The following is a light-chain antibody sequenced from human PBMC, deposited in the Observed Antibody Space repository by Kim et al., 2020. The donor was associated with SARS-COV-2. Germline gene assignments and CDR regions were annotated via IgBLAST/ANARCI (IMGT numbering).Light chain of an antibody. CDR1: QSVTTW. CDR3: QQYDTYST. J-gene: IGKJ2*01. V-gene: IGKV1-5*03. CDR2: KAS. Sequence: DIQMTQSPSTLSASVGDRVTITYRASQSVTTWLAWYQQKPGKAPKLLISKASSLESGVPSRFSGSGSGTEFTLTISSLQPDDFATYYCQQYDTYSTFGQGTKLEI.